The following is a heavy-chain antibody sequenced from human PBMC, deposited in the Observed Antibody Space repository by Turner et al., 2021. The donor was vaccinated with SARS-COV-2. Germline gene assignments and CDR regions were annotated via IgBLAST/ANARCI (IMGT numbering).Heavy chain of an antibody. D-gene: IGHD3-22*01. CDR2: IDPSDSYT. CDR1: GNSFTSYW. V-gene: IGHV5-10-1*03. CDR3: ATSGYLSTNWFDP. Sequence: EVQLVQSGAEVKKPGESLRISCKGSGNSFTSYWVTWVRQRPGKGLEWMGRIDPSDSYTNYSPSFQGHVTISADKSISTAYLQWSSLKASDTAMYYCATSGYLSTNWFDPWGQGTLVTVSS. J-gene: IGHJ5*02.